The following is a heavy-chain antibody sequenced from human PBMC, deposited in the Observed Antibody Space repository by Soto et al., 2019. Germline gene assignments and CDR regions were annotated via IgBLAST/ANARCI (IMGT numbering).Heavy chain of an antibody. J-gene: IGHJ4*02. CDR3: ARVTQYYDILTGPKISFDY. Sequence: SETLSLTCAVYGGSFSGYYWSWIRQPPGKGLEWIGEINHSGSTNYNPSLKSRVTISVDTSKNQFSLKLSSVTAADTAVYYCARVTQYYDILTGPKISFDYWGQGTLVTVSS. V-gene: IGHV4-34*01. CDR2: INHSGST. D-gene: IGHD3-9*01. CDR1: GGSFSGYY.